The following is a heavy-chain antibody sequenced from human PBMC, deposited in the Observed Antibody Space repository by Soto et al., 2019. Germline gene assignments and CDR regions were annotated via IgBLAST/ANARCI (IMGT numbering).Heavy chain of an antibody. CDR1: GFRFSGYG. V-gene: IGHV3-30*18. CDR3: AKDSRLVIPTGHEGVFDY. J-gene: IGHJ4*02. CDR2: ISYDGSNK. Sequence: QVQLVESGGGVVQPGRSLRLSCAASGFRFSGYGMYWVRQAPGKGLEWISVISYDGSNKYYADSVKGRFTISRDNSKNTLSLQMNSLRDEDTAVYYCAKDSRLVIPTGHEGVFDYWGQGTRVTVSS. D-gene: IGHD2-2*01.